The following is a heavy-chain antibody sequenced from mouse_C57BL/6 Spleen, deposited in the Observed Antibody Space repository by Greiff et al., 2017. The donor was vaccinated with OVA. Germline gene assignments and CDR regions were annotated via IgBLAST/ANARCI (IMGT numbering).Heavy chain of an antibody. CDR3: ARSGIYDGYPWFAY. V-gene: IGHV1-64*01. CDR2: IYPNSGST. D-gene: IGHD2-3*01. J-gene: IGHJ3*01. Sequence: VQLQQPGAELVKPGASVKLSCKASGYTFTSYWMHWVKQRPGQGLEWIGMIYPNSGSTNYNEKFKSKATLTVDKSSSTAYMQLSSLTSEDSAVYYCARSGIYDGYPWFAYWGQGTLVTVSA. CDR1: GYTFTSYW.